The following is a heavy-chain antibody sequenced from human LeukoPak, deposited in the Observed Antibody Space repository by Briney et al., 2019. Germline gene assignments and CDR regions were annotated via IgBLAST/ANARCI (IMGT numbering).Heavy chain of an antibody. J-gene: IGHJ4*02. CDR3: ARPRSSYEYGDYESFDF. D-gene: IGHD4-17*01. Sequence: ASVKVSCKASGYTFTDYYIHWVRQAPGQGLEWMGWFNPNLGGTNYAQTFQDSVTMNSDTSISTAYMEVRSLRSDDTAVYYCARPRSSYEYGDYESFDFWGQGTLVTVSS. CDR2: FNPNLGGT. CDR1: GYTFTDYY. V-gene: IGHV1-2*02.